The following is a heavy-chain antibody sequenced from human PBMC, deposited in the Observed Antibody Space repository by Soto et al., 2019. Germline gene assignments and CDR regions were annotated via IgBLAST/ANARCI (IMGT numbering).Heavy chain of an antibody. CDR1: GFTFSSYG. CDR2: ISYDGSNK. J-gene: IGHJ4*02. Sequence: GGSLRLSCAASGFTFSSYGMHWVRQAPGKGLEWVAVISYDGSNKYYADSVKGRFTISRDNSKNTLYLQMNSLRAEDTAVYYCAKDMTTVVTPADFDYWGQGTLVTVSS. D-gene: IGHD4-17*01. V-gene: IGHV3-30*18. CDR3: AKDMTTVVTPADFDY.